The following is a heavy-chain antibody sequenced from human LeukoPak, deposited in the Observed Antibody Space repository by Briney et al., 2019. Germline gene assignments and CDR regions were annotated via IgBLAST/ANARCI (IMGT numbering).Heavy chain of an antibody. Sequence: GGSLRLSCAASGFTFDDYAMNWVRQVPGRGLEWVSGINWNGRITEYADSVKDRFTISRQNTKNSLYLYMNNLGGEDTALYFCARGSVQLWLRDTYYYMDVWGKGTTVTISS. D-gene: IGHD5-18*01. CDR1: GFTFDDYA. V-gene: IGHV3-20*04. CDR3: ARGSVQLWLRDTYYYMDV. J-gene: IGHJ6*03. CDR2: INWNGRIT.